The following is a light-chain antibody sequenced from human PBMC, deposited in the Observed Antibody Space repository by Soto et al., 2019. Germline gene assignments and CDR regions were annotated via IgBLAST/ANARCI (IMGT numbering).Light chain of an antibody. CDR1: QSVSSY. CDR2: DSS. V-gene: IGKV3-11*01. J-gene: IGKJ2*01. CDR3: QQRSNWPPYT. Sequence: EIVLTQSPATLSLSPGERATLSCRASQSVSSYLAWYQQKPGQAPRLLIYDSSNRATGIPARFSGSGSGTGFTLTISSLEPEDFAVYYCQQRSNWPPYTFGQGTKLEMK.